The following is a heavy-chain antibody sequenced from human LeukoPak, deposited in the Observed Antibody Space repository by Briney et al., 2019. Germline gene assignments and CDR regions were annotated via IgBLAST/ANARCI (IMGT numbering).Heavy chain of an antibody. D-gene: IGHD3-10*01. CDR2: IYHSGST. Sequence: RSSETQSLTCTVSGYSISSGYYWGWIRQPPGKGLEWIGSIYHSGSTYYNPSLKSRVTISVDTSKNQFSLKLSSVTAADTAVYYCARVQHYGSGYYYYYMDVWGKGTTVTVSS. J-gene: IGHJ6*03. V-gene: IGHV4-38-2*02. CDR1: GYSISSGYY. CDR3: ARVQHYGSGYYYYYMDV.